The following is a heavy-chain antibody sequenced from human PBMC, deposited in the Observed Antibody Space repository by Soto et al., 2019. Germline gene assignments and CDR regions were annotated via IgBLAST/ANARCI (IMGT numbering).Heavy chain of an antibody. Sequence: SETLSLTCTVSGGSISSYYWSWIRQPPGKGLEWIGYIYYSGSTNYNPSLKSRVTISVDTSKNQSSLKLSSVTAADTAVYYCAREGMVRGVSDYYYGMDVWGQGTTVTVSS. CDR3: AREGMVRGVSDYYYGMDV. CDR2: IYYSGST. D-gene: IGHD3-10*01. J-gene: IGHJ6*02. V-gene: IGHV4-59*01. CDR1: GGSISSYY.